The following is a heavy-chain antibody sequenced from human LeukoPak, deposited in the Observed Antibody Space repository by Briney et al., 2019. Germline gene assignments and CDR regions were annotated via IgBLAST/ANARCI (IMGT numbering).Heavy chain of an antibody. CDR1: GFTFSDYD. V-gene: IGHV3-13*01. CDR2: IGTAGDT. Sequence: GGSLRLSCAASGFTFSDYDMHWVRQATGKGLEWVSAIGTAGDTYYTGSVKGRFTISRENAKNSLYLQMNSLRAGDTAVYYCARVAKERVGGVYYFDYWGQGTRVTGSS. CDR3: ARVAKERVGGVYYFDY. D-gene: IGHD1-1*01. J-gene: IGHJ4*02.